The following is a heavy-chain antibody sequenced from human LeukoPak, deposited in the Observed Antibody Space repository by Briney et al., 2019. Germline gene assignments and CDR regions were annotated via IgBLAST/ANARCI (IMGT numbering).Heavy chain of an antibody. V-gene: IGHV4-34*01. Sequence: SETLSLTCAVYGGSFSGYYWSWIRQPPGKGLEWIGEINHRGSTNYNPSLKSRVTISVDTSKNQFSLKLSSVTAADTAVYYCARDRKLAGDYVFGDDDYWGQGTLVTVSS. J-gene: IGHJ4*02. D-gene: IGHD3-10*02. CDR2: INHRGST. CDR3: ARDRKLAGDYVFGDDDY. CDR1: GGSFSGYY.